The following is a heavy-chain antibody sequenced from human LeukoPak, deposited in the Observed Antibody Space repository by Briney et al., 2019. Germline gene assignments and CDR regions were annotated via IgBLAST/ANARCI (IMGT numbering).Heavy chain of an antibody. J-gene: IGHJ4*02. D-gene: IGHD2-2*02. CDR2: ISSSGTTI. CDR1: GGSISSSN. CDR3: ARDHNGPYTFDY. Sequence: LSLTCTVSGGSISSSNWWSWVRQPPGKGLEWVSYISSSGTTIYYADSVKGRFTISRDNAKNSLSLQMNSLKVEDTAVYYCARDHNGPYTFDYWGQGTLVTVSS. V-gene: IGHV3-48*03.